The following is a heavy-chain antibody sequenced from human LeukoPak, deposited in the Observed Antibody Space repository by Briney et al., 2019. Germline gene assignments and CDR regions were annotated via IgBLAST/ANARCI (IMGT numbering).Heavy chain of an antibody. Sequence: ASVKVSCKASGYAFTAYYIHWVRQAPGQGLEWMAWINPDSGSTNYAQKFKGRVTMTVDTSISTAYMQMGRLTSDDTAVYYCTRSPNRATMTTRKYYFNMDVWGKGTTVTVSS. J-gene: IGHJ6*03. CDR1: GYAFTAYY. CDR2: INPDSGST. V-gene: IGHV1-2*02. D-gene: IGHD4-17*01. CDR3: TRSPNRATMTTRKYYFNMDV.